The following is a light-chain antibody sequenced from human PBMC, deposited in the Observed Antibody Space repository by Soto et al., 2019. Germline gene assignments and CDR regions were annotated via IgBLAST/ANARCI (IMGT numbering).Light chain of an antibody. CDR2: DAS. CDR3: QQYHEYW. V-gene: IGKV1-5*01. Sequence: DIQMTQSPSSVSASVGDTVTVSCRASQVISSWLAWYQQKPGKAPKLLIYDASSLESGVPSRFSGSGSGTEFTLTISSLQPDDFATYYCQQYHEYWFGQGTKVDSK. J-gene: IGKJ1*01. CDR1: QVISSW.